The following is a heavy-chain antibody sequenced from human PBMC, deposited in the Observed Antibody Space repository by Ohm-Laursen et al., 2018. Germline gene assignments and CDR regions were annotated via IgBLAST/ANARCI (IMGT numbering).Heavy chain of an antibody. V-gene: IGHV3-7*01. J-gene: IGHJ4*02. CDR3: AREKDGYIPFDY. CDR2: IKQDGSEK. Sequence: SLRLSCSASGFTFSSYWMSWVRQAPGKGLEWVANIKQDGSEKYYVDSVKGRFTISRDNAKNSLYLQMNSLRAEDTAVYYCAREKDGYIPFDYWGQGTLVTVSS. CDR1: GFTFSSYW. D-gene: IGHD5-24*01.